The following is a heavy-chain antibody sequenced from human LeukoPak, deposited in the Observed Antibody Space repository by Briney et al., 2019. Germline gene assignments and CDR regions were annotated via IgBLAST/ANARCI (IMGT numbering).Heavy chain of an antibody. D-gene: IGHD3-22*01. Sequence: GRSLRLSCAASGFTFSSYAMHWVRQAPGKGLEWVAVISYDGSNKYYADSVKGRFTISRDNSKNTLYLQMNSLRAEDPAVYYCATLYYYDSSGGNYFDYWGQGTLVTVSS. J-gene: IGHJ4*02. V-gene: IGHV3-30*04. CDR1: GFTFSSYA. CDR2: ISYDGSNK. CDR3: ATLYYYDSSGGNYFDY.